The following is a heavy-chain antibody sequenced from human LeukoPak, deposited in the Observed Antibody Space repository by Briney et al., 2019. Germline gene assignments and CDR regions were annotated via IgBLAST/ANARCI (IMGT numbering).Heavy chain of an antibody. Sequence: QPGGSLRLSCAASGFTVSSAYMSWFRQVPGKGLQWVSLLYTSGHTIYADSVKGRFTISRDNSKNTLYLQMNSLTDEDTALYYCASAGYYSGSWKFDLWGQGTLVTVSS. J-gene: IGHJ4*02. V-gene: IGHV3-53*01. CDR3: ASAGYYSGSWKFDL. CDR1: GFTVSSAY. CDR2: LYTSGHT. D-gene: IGHD6-19*01.